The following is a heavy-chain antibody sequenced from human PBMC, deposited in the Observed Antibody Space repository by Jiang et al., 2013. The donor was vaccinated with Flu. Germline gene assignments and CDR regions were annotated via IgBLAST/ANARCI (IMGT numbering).Heavy chain of an antibody. CDR1: GFTFSSYW. D-gene: IGHD3-22*01. J-gene: IGHJ4*02. CDR3: ARPSSGYYLWVDY. Sequence: PGGSLRLSCAASGFTFSSYWMSWVRQAPGKGLEWVANIKQDGSEKYYVDSVKGRFTISRDNAKNSLYLQMNSLRAEDTAVYYCARPSSGYYLWVDYWGQGTLVTVSS. CDR2: IKQDGSEK. V-gene: IGHV3-7*01.